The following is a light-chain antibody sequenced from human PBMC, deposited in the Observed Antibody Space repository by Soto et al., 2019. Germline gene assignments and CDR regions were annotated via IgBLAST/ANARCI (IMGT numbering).Light chain of an antibody. J-gene: IGKJ2*01. CDR2: GAS. Sequence: ETVLTQSPGTLSLSPGERATLSCRASQSVSSSYLAWYQQKPGQAPRLLIYGASSRATGIPDRFSGSGSGTDFTLTISRLEPDDFAVYYCQQYENSLYTFGQGTKLQIK. CDR1: QSVSSSY. V-gene: IGKV3-20*01. CDR3: QQYENSLYT.